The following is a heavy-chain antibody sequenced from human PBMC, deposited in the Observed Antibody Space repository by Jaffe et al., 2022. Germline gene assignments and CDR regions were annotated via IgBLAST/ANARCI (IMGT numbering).Heavy chain of an antibody. CDR1: GGSISSSSYY. CDR3: ASARSYCSSTSCYASFSYYYYMDV. Sequence: QLQLQESGPGLVKPSETLSLTCTVSGGSISSSSYYWGWIRQPPGKGLEWIGSIYYSGSTYYNPSLKSRVTISVDTSKNQFSLKLSSVTAADTAVYYCASARSYCSSTSCYASFSYYYYMDVWGKGTTVTVSS. CDR2: IYYSGST. V-gene: IGHV4-39*01. J-gene: IGHJ6*03. D-gene: IGHD2-2*01.